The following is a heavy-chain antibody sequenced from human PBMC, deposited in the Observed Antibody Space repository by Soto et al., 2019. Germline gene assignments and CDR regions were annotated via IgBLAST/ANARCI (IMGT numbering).Heavy chain of an antibody. CDR2: ISSSSTI. J-gene: IGHJ3*02. CDR1: GFTFSSYS. Sequence: GGSLRLSCAASGFTFSSYSMNWVRQAPGKGLEWVSYISSSSTIYYADSVKGRFTISRDNAKNSLYLQMNSLRDEDTAVYYCARAQIDSYGAFDIWGQGTMVTVSS. D-gene: IGHD5-18*01. CDR3: ARAQIDSYGAFDI. V-gene: IGHV3-48*02.